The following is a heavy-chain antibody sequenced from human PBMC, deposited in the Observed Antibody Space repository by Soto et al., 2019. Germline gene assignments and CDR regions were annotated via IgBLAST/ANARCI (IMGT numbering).Heavy chain of an antibody. J-gene: IGHJ4*02. CDR1: GGTFSSYA. Sequence: QVQLVQSGAEVKKPGSSVKVSCKASGGTFSSYAISWVRQAPGQGLEWMGGIIPIFGTANYAQKFQGRVTITADKSTSTAYMELSGLRSEDTAVYYCARDLLPRALYCGGDCYHPNFDYWGQGTLVTVSS. CDR3: ARDLLPRALYCGGDCYHPNFDY. V-gene: IGHV1-69*06. CDR2: IIPIFGTA. D-gene: IGHD2-21*02.